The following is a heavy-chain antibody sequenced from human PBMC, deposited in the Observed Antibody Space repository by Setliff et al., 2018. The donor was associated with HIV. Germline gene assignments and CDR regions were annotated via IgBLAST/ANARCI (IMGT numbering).Heavy chain of an antibody. V-gene: IGHV1-3*01. CDR2: INPDKGNT. CDR1: GYTFTNYA. J-gene: IGHJ3*02. CDR3: AGGRVLSGSYYMNAFDI. D-gene: IGHD1-26*01. Sequence: ASVKVSCKASGYTFTNYAMHWVRQAPGQRLEWMGWINPDKGNTKYSQKFQTTVTITRDTSAGTAYMELSSLRSEDTAVYYCAGGRVLSGSYYMNAFDIWGQGTMVTVSS.